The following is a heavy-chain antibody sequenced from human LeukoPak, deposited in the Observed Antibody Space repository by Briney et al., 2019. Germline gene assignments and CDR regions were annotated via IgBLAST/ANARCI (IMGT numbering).Heavy chain of an antibody. CDR1: GGSISSSSYY. V-gene: IGHV4-39*01. CDR3: ARPQYYDILTGYSYAFDI. D-gene: IGHD3-9*01. CDR2: IYYSGST. J-gene: IGHJ3*02. Sequence: PSETLSLTCTVSGGSISSSSYYWGWIRQPPGKGLEWIGSIYYSGSTYYNPSLKSRVTISVDTSKNQFSLKLSSVTAADTAVYYCARPQYYDILTGYSYAFDIWGQGTMVTVSS.